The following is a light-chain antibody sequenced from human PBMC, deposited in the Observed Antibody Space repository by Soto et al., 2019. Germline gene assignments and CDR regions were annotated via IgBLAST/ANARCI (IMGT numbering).Light chain of an antibody. J-gene: IGLJ1*01. CDR2: DVS. CDR1: SSDVGGYNF. CDR3: CSYGGHYTSV. V-gene: IGLV2-11*01. Sequence: QSALTQPRSVSGSPGQSVTISCTGTSSDVGGYNFVSWYQQHPGKAPKLIIYDVSKRPSGVPDRFSGSKSGNTASLTISGLQAEDEADYYCCSYGGHYTSVFGTGTKLTVL.